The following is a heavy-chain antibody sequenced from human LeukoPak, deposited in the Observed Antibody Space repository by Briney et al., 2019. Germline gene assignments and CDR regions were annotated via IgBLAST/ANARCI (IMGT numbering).Heavy chain of an antibody. CDR2: ISYDGSNK. J-gene: IGHJ4*02. Sequence: PGGSLRLSCAASRFTFSSYAMHWVRQAPGKGLEWVAVISYDGSNKYYADSVKGRFTISRDNSKNTLYLQINSLRVEDTAVYYCTRGGPRVYSSDWDYWGQGTLVTVSS. CDR1: RFTFSSYA. V-gene: IGHV3-30*04. CDR3: TRGGPRVYSSDWDY. D-gene: IGHD5-18*01.